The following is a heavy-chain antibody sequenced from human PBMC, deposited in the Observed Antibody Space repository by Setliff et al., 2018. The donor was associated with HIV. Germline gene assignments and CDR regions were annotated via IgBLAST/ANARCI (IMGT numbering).Heavy chain of an antibody. J-gene: IGHJ4*02. CDR1: GGTFSSYV. CDR3: AILIVGAIAGDY. CDR2: IIPTYGVA. V-gene: IGHV1-69*05. D-gene: IGHD1-26*01. Sequence: ASVKVSCKASGGTFSSYVISWVRQAPGQGPEWMGGIIPTYGVANYAQKFQGRVTITTDESTSTAYMELSSLRSEDTAVYYCAILIVGAIAGDYWGQGTLVTVSS.